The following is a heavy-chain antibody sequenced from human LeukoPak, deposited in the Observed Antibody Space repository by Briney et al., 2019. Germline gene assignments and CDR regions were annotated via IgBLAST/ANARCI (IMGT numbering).Heavy chain of an antibody. J-gene: IGHJ3*02. CDR2: IYHSGST. CDR3: ARSEGGRGAFAI. Sequence: SETLSLTRAVSGGSFSSGGYSWSWIRQPPGKGLECIGYIYHSGSTYYNPSVKSRVTISVDRSKNQFSLKLSSVTAADTAVYYCARSEGGRGAFAIWGQGTMVTVSS. V-gene: IGHV4-30-2*01. D-gene: IGHD2-15*01. CDR1: GGSFSSGGYS.